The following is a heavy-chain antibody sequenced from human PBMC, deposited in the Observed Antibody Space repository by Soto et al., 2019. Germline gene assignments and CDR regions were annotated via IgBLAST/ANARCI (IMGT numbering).Heavy chain of an antibody. Sequence: QVQLQESGPGLVKPSQTLSLTCSVSGESISSGGYYWSWIRHHPGWGLEWIGYIYDSESACYNPTLTGRVTISMDTSKNHFAMRLSSVIAADTAVYYCAKASSSSSAADYWGQGTLATVSS. CDR1: GESISSGGYY. D-gene: IGHD6-6*01. CDR3: AKASSSSSAADY. CDR2: IYDSESA. J-gene: IGHJ4*02. V-gene: IGHV4-31*03.